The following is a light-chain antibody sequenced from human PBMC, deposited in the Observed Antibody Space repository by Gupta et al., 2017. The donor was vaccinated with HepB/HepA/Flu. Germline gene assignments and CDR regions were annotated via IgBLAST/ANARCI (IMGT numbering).Light chain of an antibody. J-gene: IGKJ4*01. CDR2: AAS. Sequence: DIQMTQSPSPLSASVGDRVTITCRESQDISIYLNWYQQKPGNAPELLIYAASNLQRGVPTRFSGSGSGTDFTPTINSLQPGDFATYHCQQNYNPPLTFGGGTKVEI. CDR1: QDISIY. V-gene: IGKV1-39*01. CDR3: QQNYNPPLT.